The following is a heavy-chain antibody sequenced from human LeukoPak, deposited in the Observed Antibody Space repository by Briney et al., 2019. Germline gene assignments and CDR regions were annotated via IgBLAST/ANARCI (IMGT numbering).Heavy chain of an antibody. Sequence: SETLSLTCAVYGGSFSGYYWSWIRQPPGKGLEWIGEINHSGSTNYNPSLKSRVTISVDTSKNQFSLKLSSVTAADTAVYYCARTPNVITFGGVIVNGFYYFDYWGQGTLVTVSS. CDR1: GGSFSGYY. J-gene: IGHJ4*02. CDR3: ARTPNVITFGGVIVNGFYYFDY. CDR2: INHSGST. D-gene: IGHD3-16*02. V-gene: IGHV4-34*01.